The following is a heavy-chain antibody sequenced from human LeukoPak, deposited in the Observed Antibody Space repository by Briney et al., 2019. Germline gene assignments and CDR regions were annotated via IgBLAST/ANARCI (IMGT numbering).Heavy chain of an antibody. CDR1: GGSISSGSFY. CDR3: ARVLPRGPDCSSTSCPPPDAFDI. D-gene: IGHD2-2*01. Sequence: SETLSLTCTVSGGSISSGSFYWSWIRQPAGKGLEWIGRIYTSGSTNYNPSLKSRVTMSVDTSKNQFSLKLSSVTAADTAVYYCARVLPRGPDCSSTSCPPPDAFDIWGQGTMVTVSS. CDR2: IYTSGST. J-gene: IGHJ3*02. V-gene: IGHV4-61*02.